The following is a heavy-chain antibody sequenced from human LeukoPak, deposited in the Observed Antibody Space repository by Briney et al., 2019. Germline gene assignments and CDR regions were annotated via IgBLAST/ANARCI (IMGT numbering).Heavy chain of an antibody. J-gene: IGHJ4*02. Sequence: PSETLSLTRTVSGGSISSSSYYWGWIRQPPGKGLEWIGSIYYSGSTYYNPSLKSRVTISVDTSKNQFSLKLSSVTAADTAVYYCARDLTYYGSGSYFDYWGQGTLVTVSS. CDR2: IYYSGST. CDR3: ARDLTYYGSGSYFDY. CDR1: GGSISSSSYY. V-gene: IGHV4-39*07. D-gene: IGHD3-10*01.